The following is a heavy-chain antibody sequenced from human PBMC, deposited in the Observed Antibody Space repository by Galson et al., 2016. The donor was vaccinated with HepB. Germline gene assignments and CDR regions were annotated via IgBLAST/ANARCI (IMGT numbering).Heavy chain of an antibody. J-gene: IGHJ3*01. V-gene: IGHV3-30*18. CDR1: GFTFSSYG. CDR3: AKDQHLRILRYFDWVNDAFDV. Sequence: SLRLSCAASGFTFSSYGMHWVRPAPGKGLEWVAVLSYDGRSKYYPDSVKGRFTISRDNSLDMLYLQLNSLRAEDTAVYYCAKDQHLRILRYFDWVNDAFDVWGQGTMVTVSS. D-gene: IGHD3-9*01. CDR2: LSYDGRSK.